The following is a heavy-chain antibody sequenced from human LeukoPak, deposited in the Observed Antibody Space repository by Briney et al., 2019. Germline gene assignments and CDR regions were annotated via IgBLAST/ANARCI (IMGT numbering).Heavy chain of an antibody. CDR2: ISWNSGSI. CDR3: AKDTSDSSSWLFFDY. CDR1: GFTFSSYD. D-gene: IGHD6-13*01. Sequence: PGGTLRVSCAASGFTFSSYDMSWVRHAQGKGLGWVSGISWNSGSIGYADSVKGRFTISRDNAKNCLYLQMNSLRAEDTALYYCAKDTSDSSSWLFFDYWGQGTLVTVSS. V-gene: IGHV3-9*01. J-gene: IGHJ4*02.